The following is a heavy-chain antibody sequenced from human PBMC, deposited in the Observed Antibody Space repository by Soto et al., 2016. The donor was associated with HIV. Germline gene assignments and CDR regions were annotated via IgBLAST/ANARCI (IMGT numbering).Heavy chain of an antibody. D-gene: IGHD6-25*01. CDR2: VLYDGSNI. V-gene: IGHV3-30*04. CDR1: GFIFSNFA. CDR3: GRDPGEIAAPRGLFFDN. Sequence: VQLVESGGGVVQPGRSLRLSCTASGFIFSNFAMHWARQTPGKGLEWLAVVLYDGSNIYYADSVKGRFTISRDNSKNTLYLQMNSLRADDTAVYYCGRDPGEIAAPRGLFFDNWGQGTPXPVSS. J-gene: IGHJ4*02.